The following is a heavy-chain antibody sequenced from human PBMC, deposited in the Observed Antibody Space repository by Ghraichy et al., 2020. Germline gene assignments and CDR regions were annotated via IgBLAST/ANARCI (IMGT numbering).Heavy chain of an antibody. Sequence: SETLSLTCTVSGGSISSYYWSWIRQPPGKGLEWIGYIYYSGSTNYNPSLKSRVTISVDTSKNQFSLKLSSVTAADTAVYYCARGGDDFWSGPGTPHYWGQGTLVTVSS. CDR1: GGSISSYY. CDR2: IYYSGST. CDR3: ARGGDDFWSGPGTPHY. J-gene: IGHJ4*02. V-gene: IGHV4-59*01. D-gene: IGHD3-3*01.